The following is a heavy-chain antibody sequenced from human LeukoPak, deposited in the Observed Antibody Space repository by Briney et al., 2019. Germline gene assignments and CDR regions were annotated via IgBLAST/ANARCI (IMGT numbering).Heavy chain of an antibody. J-gene: IGHJ1*01. CDR1: GGSISSGGYS. D-gene: IGHD4-17*01. CDR3: ARAVDYGDYTEYFQH. CDR2: IYHSGST. V-gene: IGHV4-30-2*01. Sequence: SQTLSLTCAVSGGSISSGGYSWSWIRQPPGKGLEWIGYIYHSGSTYYNPSLKSRVTISVDRSKNQFSLKLSSVTAADTAVYYCARAVDYGDYTEYFQHWGQGTLVTVSS.